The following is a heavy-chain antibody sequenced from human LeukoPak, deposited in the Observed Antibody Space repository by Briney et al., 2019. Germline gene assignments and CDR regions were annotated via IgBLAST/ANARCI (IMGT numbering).Heavy chain of an antibody. CDR3: ARGGGGNPYYFDY. D-gene: IGHD4-23*01. CDR1: GFTFSSYS. CDR2: TGSGSSYI. V-gene: IGHV3-21*01. Sequence: PGGSLRLSCAASGFTFSSYSMNWVRQAPGQGLEWVSSTGSGSSYIYNAKSVNGRFTISRNNAKNSLYLQMNSLRAEDTAVYYCARGGGGNPYYFDYWGQGTLVTVSS. J-gene: IGHJ4*02.